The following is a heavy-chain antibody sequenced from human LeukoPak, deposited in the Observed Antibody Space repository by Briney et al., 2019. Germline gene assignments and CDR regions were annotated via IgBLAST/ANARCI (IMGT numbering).Heavy chain of an antibody. Sequence: GGSLRLSCAASGFTFSSYWMHWVRQAPGKGLVWVSRINSDGSSTSYADSVKGRFTISRDNSKNTLYLQMNSLRAEDTAVYYCANDPKYGDYDADYWGQGTLVTVSS. CDR2: INSDGSST. D-gene: IGHD4-17*01. V-gene: IGHV3-74*01. CDR3: ANDPKYGDYDADY. J-gene: IGHJ4*02. CDR1: GFTFSSYW.